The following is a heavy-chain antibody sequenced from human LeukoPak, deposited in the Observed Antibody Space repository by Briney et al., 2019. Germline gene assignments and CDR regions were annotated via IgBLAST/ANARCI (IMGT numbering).Heavy chain of an antibody. CDR1: GGSFSGYY. Sequence: SETPSLTCAVYGGSFSGYYWSWIRQPPGKGLEWIGEINHSGSTNYNPSPKSRVTISVDTSKNQFSLNLSSVTAADTAVYYCARDRRYYDSSAYIRGFDYWGQGTLVTVSS. V-gene: IGHV4-34*01. J-gene: IGHJ4*02. CDR2: INHSGST. CDR3: ARDRRYYDSSAYIRGFDY. D-gene: IGHD3-22*01.